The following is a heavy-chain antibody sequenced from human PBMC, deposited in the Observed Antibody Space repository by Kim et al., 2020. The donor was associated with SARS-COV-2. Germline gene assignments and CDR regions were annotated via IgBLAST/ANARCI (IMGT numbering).Heavy chain of an antibody. D-gene: IGHD1-26*01. V-gene: IGHV3-23*01. Sequence: TYYAEDVKGQVTISRDNSKSTLYLKMNSLRAEDTAVYYCARDLVGTKNFWGQGTLVTVSS. J-gene: IGHJ4*02. CDR2: T. CDR3: ARDLVGTKNF.